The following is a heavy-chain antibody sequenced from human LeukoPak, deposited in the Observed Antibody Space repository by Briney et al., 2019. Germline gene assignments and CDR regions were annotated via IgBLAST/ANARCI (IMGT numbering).Heavy chain of an antibody. J-gene: IGHJ4*02. V-gene: IGHV4-59*01. CDR3: ARGGSGTYYHY. Sequence: AETVSLTCSVSGGSISSYYWSCIRQRPGKGLEWFGYIYYSGSTNYTPSLKSRVTISVDTSKNQFSLKLSSVPAADTAVYYCARGGSGTYYHYWGQGTLVTVSS. CDR2: IYYSGST. D-gene: IGHD1-26*01. CDR1: GGSISSYY.